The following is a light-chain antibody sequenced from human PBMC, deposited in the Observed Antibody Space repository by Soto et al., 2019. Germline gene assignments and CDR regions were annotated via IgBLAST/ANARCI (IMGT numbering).Light chain of an antibody. J-gene: IGKJ4*01. CDR2: GAS. CDR1: QSVSSN. Sequence: EIVLTQSPATLCLSPGERATLSCRANQSVSSNLAWYQQKPGQAPRLLISGASTRATGIPDRFSGSGSGTEFTLTVSSLQSEDFAVYYCQEYNNWPALTFGGGTRWIS. CDR3: QEYNNWPALT. V-gene: IGKV3-15*01.